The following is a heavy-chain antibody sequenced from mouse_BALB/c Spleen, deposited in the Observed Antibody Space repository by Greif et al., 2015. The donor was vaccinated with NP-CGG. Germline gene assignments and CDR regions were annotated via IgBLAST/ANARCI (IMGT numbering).Heavy chain of an antibody. Sequence: EVQGVESGGGLVQPGGSMKLSCVASGFTSSNYWMNWVRQSPEKGLEWIGEIRLKSNNYATHYAKSVKGRFTISRDDSKSSVYLQMNNLRAEDTGIYYCTRSLLRSLDIWGAGTTVTVSS. D-gene: IGHD1-2*01. J-gene: IGHJ1*01. CDR2: IRLKSNNYAT. CDR1: GFTSSNYW. CDR3: TRSLLRSLDI. V-gene: IGHV6-6*02.